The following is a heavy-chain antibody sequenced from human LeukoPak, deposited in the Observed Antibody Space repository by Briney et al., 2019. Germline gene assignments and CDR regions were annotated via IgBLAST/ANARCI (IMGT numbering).Heavy chain of an antibody. CDR1: GYTFTSYD. D-gene: IGHD3-22*01. J-gene: IGHJ4*02. CDR2: ISAYNGNT. V-gene: IGHV1-18*01. CDR3: ARGNLPDYYDSSCYYQIDY. Sequence: GASVKVSCKASGYTFTSYDFNWVRQATGQGLEWMGWISAYNGNTNYAQKLQGRVTMTTDTSTSTAYMELRSLRSDDTAVYYCARGNLPDYYDSSCYYQIDYWGQGTLVNVSS.